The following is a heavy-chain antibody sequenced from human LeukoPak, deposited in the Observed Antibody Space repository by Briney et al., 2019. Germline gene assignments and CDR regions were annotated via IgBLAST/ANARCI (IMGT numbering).Heavy chain of an antibody. Sequence: PGGSLRLSCAASGFTFSSYWMSWVRQAPGKGLEWVANIKQDGSEKYYVDPVKGRFTISKDNAKNSLYLQMNSLRAEDTAVYYCAREATFGECSDHWGQGTLVTVSS. CDR2: IKQDGSEK. CDR1: GFTFSSYW. V-gene: IGHV3-7*01. D-gene: IGHD3-10*01. CDR3: AREATFGECSDH. J-gene: IGHJ4*02.